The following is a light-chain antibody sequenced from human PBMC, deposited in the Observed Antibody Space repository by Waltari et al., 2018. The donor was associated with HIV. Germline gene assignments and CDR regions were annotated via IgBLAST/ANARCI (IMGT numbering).Light chain of an antibody. CDR3: MQGTHWPYT. Sequence: DVVMTQSPLSLPVTLGQPASISCRSSQSLVYRNGNTYLNWFQQRSGQSPRRLIYKVSNRDSGVPDRFSGSGSGSDFTLKISRVEAEDVGVYYCMQGTHWPYTFGQGTKLKIK. CDR2: KVS. J-gene: IGKJ2*01. V-gene: IGKV2-30*01. CDR1: QSLVYRNGNTY.